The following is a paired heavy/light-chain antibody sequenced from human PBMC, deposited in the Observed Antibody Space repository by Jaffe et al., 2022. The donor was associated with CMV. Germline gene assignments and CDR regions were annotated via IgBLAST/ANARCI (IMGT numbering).Heavy chain of an antibody. CDR2: ISGSGITT. V-gene: IGHV3-23*01. CDR3: AKDGGYSSNCYYFDN. D-gene: IGHD6-13*01. J-gene: IGHJ4*02. Sequence: EAQLLESGGGLVQPGGSLRVSCGASGFTFSSYAMSWVRQAPGKGLEWVSGISGSGITTYYADSVKGRFTISRDNSENTLYLEMHSLRAEDTAVYYCAKDGGYSSNCYYFDNWGQGTLVTVSS. CDR1: GFTFSSYA.
Light chain of an antibody. CDR1: QGISSY. CDR3: QQYYSYPLA. Sequence: IQLTQSPSSLSASVGDRVTITCRASQGISSYLAWYQQRPGKAPKLLIYAASTLQSGVPSRFSGSGSGTDFTLTISCLQSEDFATYYCQQYYSYPLAFGGGTKVEIK. CDR2: AAS. J-gene: IGKJ4*01. V-gene: IGKV1-9*01.